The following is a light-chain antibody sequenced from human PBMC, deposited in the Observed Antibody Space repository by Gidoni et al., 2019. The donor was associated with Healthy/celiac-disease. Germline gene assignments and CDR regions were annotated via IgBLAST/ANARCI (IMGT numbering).Light chain of an antibody. CDR2: GAS. Sequence: EIVMTQSPATLSVSPGERATLSCRASQSVSSKFACYQQKPGQAPRLLIYGASTSATGIPARLSGSGSGTEFSQTISSLQSEYFAVYDCQKYNNWNPYTFGQGTKLEIK. CDR1: QSVSSK. CDR3: QKYNNWNPYT. V-gene: IGKV3-15*01. J-gene: IGKJ2*01.